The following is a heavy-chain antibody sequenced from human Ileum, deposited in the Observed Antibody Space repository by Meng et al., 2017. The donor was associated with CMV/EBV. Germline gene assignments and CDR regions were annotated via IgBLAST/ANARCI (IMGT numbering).Heavy chain of an antibody. Sequence: QVHLHQSGPGLVKPSQSLSLTCAISGDSVSTNGVAWNWIRQSPSRGLEWLGRTYYRSKWSSDYALSVKSRIIINADTSKNQFSLQLNSVTPEDTAVYYCARDRLWAFDFWGQGTMVTV. CDR3: ARDRLWAFDF. D-gene: IGHD3-16*01. CDR2: TYYRSKWSS. CDR1: GDSVSTNGVA. V-gene: IGHV6-1*01. J-gene: IGHJ3*01.